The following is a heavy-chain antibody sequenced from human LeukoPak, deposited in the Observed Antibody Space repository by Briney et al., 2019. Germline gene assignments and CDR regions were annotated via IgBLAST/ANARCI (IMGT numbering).Heavy chain of an antibody. V-gene: IGHV3-23*01. D-gene: IGHD5-18*01. CDR2: IRSSDGST. CDR3: AQGGGTSYGYIPY. CDR1: VYILRSFA. J-gene: IGHJ4*02. Sequence: GGSLRLSRAPSVYILRSFATSWARHAPAKGLECGSIIRSSDGSTHYADSVRSRFTISRDNSQNILYLHMNTLRAHDTAVYMFAQGGGTSYGYIPYWGQGSLVTVSS.